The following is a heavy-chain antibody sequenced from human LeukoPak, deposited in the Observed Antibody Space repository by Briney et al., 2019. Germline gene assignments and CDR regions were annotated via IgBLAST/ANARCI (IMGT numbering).Heavy chain of an antibody. CDR3: ARGSRYYDFWSGYSNFDY. CDR1: GGSFSGFY. CDR2: INHSGST. J-gene: IGHJ4*02. Sequence: SETLSLTCAVYGGSFSGFYWSWIRQPPGKGLEWFGEINHSGSTNYNPSLKSRVTISVDTSKNQFSLKLSSVTAADTAVYYCARGSRYYDFWSGYSNFDYWGQGTLVTVSS. D-gene: IGHD3-3*01. V-gene: IGHV4-34*01.